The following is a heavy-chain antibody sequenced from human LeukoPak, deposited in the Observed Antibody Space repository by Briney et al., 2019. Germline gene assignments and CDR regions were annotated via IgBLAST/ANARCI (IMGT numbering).Heavy chain of an antibody. CDR3: ARTPYGFGSYYFDY. CDR1: GGSISSYY. J-gene: IGHJ4*02. CDR2: IYYSGST. Sequence: SETLSLTCTVSGGSISSYYWSWIRQPPGKGLEWIGYIYYSGSTNYNPSLKSRVTISVDTSKNQFSLKLSSVTAADTAVYYCARTPYGFGSYYFDYWGQGTLVTVSS. D-gene: IGHD4-17*01. V-gene: IGHV4-59*01.